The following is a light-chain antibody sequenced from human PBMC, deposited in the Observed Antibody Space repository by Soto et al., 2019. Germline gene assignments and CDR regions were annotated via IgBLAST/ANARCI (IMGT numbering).Light chain of an antibody. CDR3: MQATQSSWT. CDR1: QSVSNN. CDR2: KVS. Sequence: EVVLTQSPVTLSMSPGERATLSCRASQSVSNNLAWYQQKPGQAPRLLIYKVSDRFSGVPDRFSGSGAGTDFTLTISRVEAEDVGVYYCMQATQSSWTFGQGTKVEI. J-gene: IGKJ1*01. V-gene: IGKV3-15*01.